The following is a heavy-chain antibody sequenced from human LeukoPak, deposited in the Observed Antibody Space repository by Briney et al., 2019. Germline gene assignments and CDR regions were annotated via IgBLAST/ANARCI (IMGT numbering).Heavy chain of an antibody. V-gene: IGHV3-48*03. J-gene: IGHJ4*02. Sequence: GGSLRLSCAASGFTFSSYEMNWVRQAPGKGLEWVSYISSSSNTMYYAESVKGRFTISRDNAKNSLYLQMNSLRDEDTAVYYCARAFDYWGQGTLVAVSS. CDR3: ARAFDY. CDR1: GFTFSSYE. CDR2: ISSSSNTM.